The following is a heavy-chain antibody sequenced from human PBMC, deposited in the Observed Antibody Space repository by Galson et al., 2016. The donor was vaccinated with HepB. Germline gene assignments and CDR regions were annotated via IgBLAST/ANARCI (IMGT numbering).Heavy chain of an antibody. V-gene: IGHV4-61*01. CDR3: AREREWLAWRCFDH. Sequence: QVQLQELGPGLVKPSETLSLTCTVSGGSVSSGSYYGRWIRQPPGKGLEWMGYMHHRGSTNYNPTLKSRVTISFVTFKNQCSLEMSSVTAADTAVYYCAREREWLAWRCFDHWGQGTLVTVSS. CDR2: MHHRGST. D-gene: IGHD5-12*01. CDR1: GGSVSSGSYY. J-gene: IGHJ4*02.